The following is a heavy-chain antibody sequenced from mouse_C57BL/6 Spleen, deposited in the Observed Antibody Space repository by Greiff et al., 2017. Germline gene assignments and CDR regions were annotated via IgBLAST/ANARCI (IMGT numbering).Heavy chain of an antibody. CDR3: ARLYYDYAIDY. D-gene: IGHD2-4*01. J-gene: IGHJ2*01. Sequence: EVQLKESGPGLVKPSQSLSLTCSVTGYSITSGYYWNWIRQFPGNKLEWMGYISYDGSNNYNPSLKNRISITRDTSKNQFFLKLNSVTTEDTATYYCARLYYDYAIDYWGQGTTLTVSS. V-gene: IGHV3-6*01. CDR2: ISYDGSN. CDR1: GYSITSGYY.